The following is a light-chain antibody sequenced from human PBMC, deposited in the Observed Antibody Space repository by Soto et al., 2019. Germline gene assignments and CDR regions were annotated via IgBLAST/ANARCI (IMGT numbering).Light chain of an antibody. CDR3: QQLHSYPRT. Sequence: DIRLTQSPSFLSGSVGDRATITCRASQDINSYLAWYQQKAGKAPKLLIYAASTLLSAVPSRFSGGGSGTEFTLTISSLQPEDVATYYCQQLHSYPRTFGQGTKV. J-gene: IGKJ1*01. CDR2: AAS. CDR1: QDINSY. V-gene: IGKV1-9*01.